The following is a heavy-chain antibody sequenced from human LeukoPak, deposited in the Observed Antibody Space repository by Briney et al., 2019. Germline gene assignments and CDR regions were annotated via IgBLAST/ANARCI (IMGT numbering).Heavy chain of an antibody. D-gene: IGHD1-26*01. Sequence: GGSLRLCCAASGFTFDSYAMNWVRQAPGKGLEWVSAISGSGGTTYYADSVKGRFTISRDNSKNTLYLQMNSLRAEDTAVYYCAKVLTSPWVVGATILDYWGQGTLVTVSS. V-gene: IGHV3-23*01. CDR2: ISGSGGTT. CDR3: AKVLTSPWVVGATILDY. CDR1: GFTFDSYA. J-gene: IGHJ4*02.